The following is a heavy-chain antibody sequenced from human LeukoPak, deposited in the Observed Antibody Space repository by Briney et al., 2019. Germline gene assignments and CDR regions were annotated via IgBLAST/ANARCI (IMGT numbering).Heavy chain of an antibody. J-gene: IGHJ5*02. CDR2: IYTSGST. CDR1: GGSISSYY. D-gene: IGHD5-18*01. CDR3: ARCRGRSLNWFDP. V-gene: IGHV4-4*09. Sequence: SETLSLTCTVSGGSISSYYWSWIRQPPGKGLEWIGYIYTSGSTNYNPSLKSRVTISVDTSKNQFSLKLGSVTAADTAVYYRARCRGRSLNWFDPWGQGTLVTVSS.